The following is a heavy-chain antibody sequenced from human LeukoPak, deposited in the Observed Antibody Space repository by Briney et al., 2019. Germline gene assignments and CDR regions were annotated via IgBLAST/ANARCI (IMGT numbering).Heavy chain of an antibody. Sequence: SGTLSLTCVVSGGSISSGNWWSWVRQPPGKGLEWIGEIFHTGSTTYNPSLKSRVTISVDTSKSQLSLKLTSVTAADTAVYYCARESGSYYFDYWGQGTLVTVSS. J-gene: IGHJ4*02. CDR3: ARESGSYYFDY. D-gene: IGHD1-26*01. CDR2: IFHTGST. CDR1: GGSISSGNW. V-gene: IGHV4-4*02.